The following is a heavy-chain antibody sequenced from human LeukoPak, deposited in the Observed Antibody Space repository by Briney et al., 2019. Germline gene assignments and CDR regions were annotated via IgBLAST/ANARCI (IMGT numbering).Heavy chain of an antibody. V-gene: IGHV4-31*03. CDR3: ARGGAYGADSDY. CDR1: GGSISSGGYS. D-gene: IGHD4-17*01. J-gene: IGHJ4*02. Sequence: SQTLSLTCTVSGGSISSGGYSWSWIRQHPGKGLEWIGYIYYSGSTYYNPSLKSRVTISVDTSKNQFSLKLSSVTAADTAVYYCARGGAYGADSDYWGQGTLVTVSS. CDR2: IYYSGST.